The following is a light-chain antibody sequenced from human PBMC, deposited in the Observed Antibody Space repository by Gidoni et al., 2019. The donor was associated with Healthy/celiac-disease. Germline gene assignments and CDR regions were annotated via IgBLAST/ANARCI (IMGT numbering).Light chain of an antibody. CDR2: NAS. J-gene: IGKJ2*01. Sequence: DIQMTQSTSTLSASVGDRVTITCRASQSISSWLAWYQQKPGKAPKLLIYNASSLESGVPSRFSGSGSGTEFTLTISSLQPDDFATYYCQQYNSYWYTFGQGTKLEIK. V-gene: IGKV1-5*03. CDR3: QQYNSYWYT. CDR1: QSISSW.